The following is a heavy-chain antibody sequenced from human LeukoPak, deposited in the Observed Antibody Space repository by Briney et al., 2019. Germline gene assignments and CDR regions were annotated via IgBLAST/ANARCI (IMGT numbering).Heavy chain of an antibody. V-gene: IGHV1-8*01. D-gene: IGHD3-10*01. J-gene: IGHJ4*02. CDR1: GYTFTSYD. CDR3: TPRRTGKYYFDY. CDR2: MNPNSGNT. Sequence: GASVKVSCNASGYTFTSYDINWMRQATGQGLEWMGWMNPNSGNTGYAQKFQGRVTMTRNTSITTAYMELSSLTSEDTAVYYCTPRRTGKYYFDYWGQGTLVTVSS.